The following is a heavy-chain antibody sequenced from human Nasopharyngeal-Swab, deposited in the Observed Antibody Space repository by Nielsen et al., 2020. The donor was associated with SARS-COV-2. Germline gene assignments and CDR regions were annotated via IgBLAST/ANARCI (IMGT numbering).Heavy chain of an antibody. CDR1: GFTFSSYS. V-gene: IGHV3-21*01. CDR3: ARVSGTQSIYYYYGMDV. J-gene: IGHJ6*02. Sequence: LCCAGCGFTFSSYSMNWVRQAPGKGLEWVSSISSSSSYIYYADSVKGRFTISRDNAKNSLYLQMNSLRAEDTAVYYCARVSGTQSIYYYYGMDVWGQGTTVTVSS. D-gene: IGHD1-1*01. CDR2: ISSSSSYI.